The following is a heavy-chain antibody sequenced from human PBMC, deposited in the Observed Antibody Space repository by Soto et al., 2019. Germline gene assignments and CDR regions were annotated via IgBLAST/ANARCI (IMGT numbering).Heavy chain of an antibody. CDR1: GYTFTSFG. CDR3: ARVWSVELSADY. J-gene: IGHJ4*02. CDR2: INAYSGNT. V-gene: IGHV1-18*01. Sequence: QVQLVQSGGEVKKPGASVKVSCKTSGYTFTSFGISWVRQAPGQGLEWMGRINAYSGNTNYAQKFQGRVAMTTDTSTSTAYMELRSLRSDDTAVYYCARVWSVELSADYWGQGTLVTVSS. D-gene: IGHD3-10*01.